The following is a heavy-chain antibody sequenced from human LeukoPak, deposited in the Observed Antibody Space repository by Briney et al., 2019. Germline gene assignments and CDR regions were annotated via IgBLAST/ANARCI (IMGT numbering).Heavy chain of an antibody. D-gene: IGHD2-2*01. CDR2: IYPGDSDT. CDR1: GYSFTSYW. V-gene: IGHV5-51*01. CDR3: ARQSCSSTSCYGGHRWFDP. Sequence: GESLKISCEGSGYSFTSYWIGWVRQMPGGGLEWMGIIYPGDSDTRYSPSFQGQVTISADKSISTAYLQWSSLKASDTAMYYCARQSCSSTSCYGGHRWFDPWGQGTLVTVSS. J-gene: IGHJ5*02.